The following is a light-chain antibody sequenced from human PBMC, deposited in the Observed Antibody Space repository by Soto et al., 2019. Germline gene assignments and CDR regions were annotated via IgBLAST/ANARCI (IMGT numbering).Light chain of an antibody. CDR2: GAS. CDR3: QQSYSTPLT. CDR1: QSIGNS. Sequence: DIQMTQSPSSLYASVGDRVTITCRASQSIGNSLNWYQHKPGKAPKLLIYGASSLHSGVPSSFSGSGSGTDFTLTISSLQPEDFATYYCQQSYSTPLTFGGGTKVESK. J-gene: IGKJ4*01. V-gene: IGKV1-39*01.